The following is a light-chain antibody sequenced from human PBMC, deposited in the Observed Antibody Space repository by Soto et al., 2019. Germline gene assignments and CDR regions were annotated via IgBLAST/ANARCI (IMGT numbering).Light chain of an antibody. CDR3: QQSHSAPLT. CDR1: QSISSH. CDR2: AAS. Sequence: QMTQSPSSLFASVGDRVTITCRASQSISSHLNWYQQKVGQTPRLLIYAASTLQSEVPPRFIASGSGTDFTPTISGLQREDFATYYCQQSHSAPLTFGGGTKIQI. J-gene: IGKJ4*01. V-gene: IGKV1-39*01.